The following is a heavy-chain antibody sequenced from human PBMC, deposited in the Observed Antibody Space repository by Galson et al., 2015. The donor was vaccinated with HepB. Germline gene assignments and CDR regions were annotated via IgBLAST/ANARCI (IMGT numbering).Heavy chain of an antibody. V-gene: IGHV1-69*13. CDR2: IIPIIAGA. D-gene: IGHD4/OR15-4a*01. CDR3: ARSPGAIKYFDY. CDR1: GGTFSRYA. J-gene: IGHJ4*02. Sequence: SVKVSCKASGGTFSRYAISWVRQAPGQGLAWMGGIIPIIAGANYAQKFLGRVTITADESTSTAYMELSSLRSEDTALYYCARSPGAIKYFDYWGQGTLVTVSS.